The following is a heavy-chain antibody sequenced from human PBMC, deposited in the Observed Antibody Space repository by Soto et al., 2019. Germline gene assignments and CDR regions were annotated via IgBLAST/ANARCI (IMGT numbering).Heavy chain of an antibody. V-gene: IGHV1-18*01. D-gene: IGHD2-2*01. CDR1: GYPFDRYD. Sequence: QVQLVQSGAVVEKPGASVKVSCKASGYPFDRYDISWVRQAPGQGLEWMGWINSHNGHTNYAQNFQGRVTMTTDTSTRTAHMELRSLSFDDPAVYYCARAWGIVAAPVAGRIDPWGQGTLVTVYS. J-gene: IGHJ5*02. CDR3: ARAWGIVAAPVAGRIDP. CDR2: INSHNGHT.